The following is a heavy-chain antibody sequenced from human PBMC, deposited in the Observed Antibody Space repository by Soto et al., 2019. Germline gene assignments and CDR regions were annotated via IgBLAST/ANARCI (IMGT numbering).Heavy chain of an antibody. CDR3: ARWLVRGVIIPAQNWFDP. V-gene: IGHV4-30-2*01. CDR2: IYHSGST. Sequence: PSETLSLTCAVSGGSISSGGYSWSWIRQPPGKGLEWIGYIYHSGSTYYNPSLKSRVTISVDRSKNQFSLKLSSVTAADTAVYYCARWLVRGVIIPAQNWFDPWGQGTLVTVSS. D-gene: IGHD3-10*02. J-gene: IGHJ5*02. CDR1: GGSISSGGYS.